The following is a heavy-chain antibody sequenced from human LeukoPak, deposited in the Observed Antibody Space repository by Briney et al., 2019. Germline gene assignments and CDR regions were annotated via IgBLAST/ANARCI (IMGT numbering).Heavy chain of an antibody. CDR3: ARADRSYYYDSSGYYYPWFFDY. CDR2: INPNSGGT. V-gene: IGHV1-2*02. CDR1: GYTFTGYY. D-gene: IGHD3-22*01. Sequence: ASVKVSCKASGYTFTGYYMHWVRQAPGQGLEWMGWINPNSGGTNYAQQFQGRVTMTRDTSISTAYMELSRLRSDDTAVYYCARADRSYYYDSSGYYYPWFFDYWGQGTLVTVSS. J-gene: IGHJ4*02.